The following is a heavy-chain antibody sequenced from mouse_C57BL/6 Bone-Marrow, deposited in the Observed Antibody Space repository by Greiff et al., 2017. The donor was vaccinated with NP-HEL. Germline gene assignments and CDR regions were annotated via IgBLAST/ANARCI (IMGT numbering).Heavy chain of an antibody. J-gene: IGHJ1*03. Sequence: DVMLVESGEGLVKPGGSLKLSCAASGFTFSSYAMSWVRQTPEKRLEWVAYISSGGDYIYYADTVKGRFTISRDNARNTLYLQMSSLKSEDTAMYYCTRACGTSTRRYFEVWGTGTTVTVSS. CDR2: ISSGGDYI. CDR3: TRACGTSTRRYFEV. CDR1: GFTFSSYA. D-gene: IGHD5-1*01. V-gene: IGHV5-9-1*02.